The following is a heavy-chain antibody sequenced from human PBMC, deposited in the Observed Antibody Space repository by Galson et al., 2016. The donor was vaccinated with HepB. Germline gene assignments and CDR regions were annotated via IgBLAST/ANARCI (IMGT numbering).Heavy chain of an antibody. CDR1: GFTFSNYA. J-gene: IGHJ3*02. CDR2: ITDSSSST. V-gene: IGHV3-23*01. CDR3: AKAPLRSCSGVCCYSFHI. Sequence: SLRLSCAASGFTFSNYAMNWVRQAPGKGLEWVSSITDSSSSTYIADSVRGRFTISRDNSKNTLYLQMNSLRAEDTAIYYCAKAPLRSCSGVCCYSFHIWGQGTMVIVSS. D-gene: IGHD2-15*01.